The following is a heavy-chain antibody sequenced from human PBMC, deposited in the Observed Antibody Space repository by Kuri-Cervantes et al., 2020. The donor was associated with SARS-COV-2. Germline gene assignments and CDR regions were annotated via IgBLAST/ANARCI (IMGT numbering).Heavy chain of an antibody. D-gene: IGHD3-10*01. CDR1: GIIFSSYP. J-gene: IGHJ4*02. V-gene: IGHV3-30*09. CDR2: ISFDGTNE. CDR3: ARDLYGSGSYYTLNFDH. Sequence: GGSLRLSCVASGIIFSSYPMHWVRQAPGKGLEWVAVISFDGTNEDYADSVRGRFAIPRDNSKDTLYLQMNSLRPEDTAVYYCARDLYGSGSYYTLNFDHWGQGALVTVSS.